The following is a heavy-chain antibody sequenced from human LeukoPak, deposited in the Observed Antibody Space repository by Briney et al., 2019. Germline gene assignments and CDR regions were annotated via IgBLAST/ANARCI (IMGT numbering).Heavy chain of an antibody. V-gene: IGHV3-20*04. D-gene: IGHD6-13*01. CDR3: ARDIAADGIAWFDP. CDR2: INWNGGST. Sequence: GGSLRLSCAASGFTFGDYGMSWVRQAPGKGLEWVSGINWNGGSTGYADSVKGRFTISRDNAKNSLYLQMNSLRAEDTAVYYCARDIAADGIAWFDPWGQGTLVTVSS. J-gene: IGHJ5*02. CDR1: GFTFGDYG.